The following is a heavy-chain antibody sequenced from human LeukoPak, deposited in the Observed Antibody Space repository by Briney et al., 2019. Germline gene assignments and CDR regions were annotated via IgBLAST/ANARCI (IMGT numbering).Heavy chain of an antibody. D-gene: IGHD2-2*01. Sequence: PGRSLRLSCAASGFTFSSYGMHWVRQAPGKGLEWVAFIRYDGSNKYYADSVKGRFTISRDNSKNTLYLQMNSLRAEDTAVYYCAKDSRRYCSSTSCYASFDYWGQGTLVTVSS. V-gene: IGHV3-30*02. CDR2: IRYDGSNK. CDR3: AKDSRRYCSSTSCYASFDY. CDR1: GFTFSSYG. J-gene: IGHJ4*02.